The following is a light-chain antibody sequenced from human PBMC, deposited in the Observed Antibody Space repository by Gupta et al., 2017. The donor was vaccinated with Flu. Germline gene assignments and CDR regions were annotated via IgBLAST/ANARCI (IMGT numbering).Light chain of an antibody. Sequence: QSALTQPASVSGSPGQSITISCTGTNSDVGRYNYVSWYQHHPGKAPKLVIFSVSNRPAGVSNRFAGSKSGNTASLTISGVQPEDEADDYCGSCGYTRAFGGGTKLTVL. CDR3: GSCGYTRA. J-gene: IGLJ2*01. V-gene: IGLV2-14*01. CDR2: SVS. CDR1: NSDVGRYNY.